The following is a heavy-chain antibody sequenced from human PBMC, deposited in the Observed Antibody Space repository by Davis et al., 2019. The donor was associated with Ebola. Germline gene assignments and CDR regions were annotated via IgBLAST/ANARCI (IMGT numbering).Heavy chain of an antibody. CDR3: ARDGGGSYFSMDYYYYYMDV. CDR2: ISAYNGNT. CDR1: GYTFTSYG. Sequence: ASVKVSCKASGYTFTSYGISWVRQAPGQGLEWMGWISAYNGNTNYAQKLQGRVTMTTDTSTSTVYMELRSLRSDDTAVYYCARDGGGSYFSMDYYYYYMDVWGKGTTVTVSS. V-gene: IGHV1-18*04. D-gene: IGHD1-26*01. J-gene: IGHJ6*03.